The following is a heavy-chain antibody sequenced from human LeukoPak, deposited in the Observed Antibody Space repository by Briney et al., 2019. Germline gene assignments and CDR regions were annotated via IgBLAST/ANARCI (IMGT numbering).Heavy chain of an antibody. CDR2: ISYDGSNK. V-gene: IGHV3-30*03. CDR3: AREAHYGGNQPYYYGMDV. J-gene: IGHJ6*02. CDR1: GFTFSSYG. D-gene: IGHD4-23*01. Sequence: GRSLRLSCAASGFTFSSYGMHWVRQAPGKGLEWVAVISYDGSNKYYADSVKGRFTISRDNAKNSLYLQMNSLRAEDTAVYYCAREAHYGGNQPYYYGMDVWGQGTTVTVSS.